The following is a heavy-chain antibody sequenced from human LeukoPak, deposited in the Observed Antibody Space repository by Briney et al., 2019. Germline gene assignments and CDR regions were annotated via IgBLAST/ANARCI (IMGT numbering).Heavy chain of an antibody. CDR2: IYYSGST. Sequence: SETLSLTRTVSGGSISSGGYYWSWIRQHPGKGLEWIGYIYYSGSTYYNPSLKSRVTISVDTSKNQFSLKLSSVTAADTAVYYCARLEVYGDYAIDYWGQGTLVTVSS. CDR1: GGSISSGGYY. J-gene: IGHJ4*02. V-gene: IGHV4-31*03. CDR3: ARLEVYGDYAIDY. D-gene: IGHD4-17*01.